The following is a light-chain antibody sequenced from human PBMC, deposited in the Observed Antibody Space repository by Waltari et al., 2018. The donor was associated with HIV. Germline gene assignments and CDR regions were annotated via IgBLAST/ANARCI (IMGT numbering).Light chain of an antibody. J-gene: IGLJ3*02. CDR1: SGSVSSRYY. CDR2: DTN. CDR3: LLYVGTGIWV. V-gene: IGLV8-61*01. Sequence: QTVVTQETSFSVSPGGTVPLTCGLSSGSVSSRYYPSWYQQTPGLPPRILIYDTNTRSSVVPDRFSGSVLGNKAALSITGAQSDDESEYYCLLYVGTGIWVFGGGTKLTVL.